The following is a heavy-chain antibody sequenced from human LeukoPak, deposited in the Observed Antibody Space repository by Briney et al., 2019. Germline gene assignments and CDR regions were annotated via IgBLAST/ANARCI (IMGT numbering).Heavy chain of an antibody. CDR2: IRYDGSKK. V-gene: IGHV3-30*02. D-gene: IGHD3-22*01. Sequence: GGSLRLSCAASGFTFSSYGMHWVRQAPGKGLEWVAFIRYDGSKKYYADSVKGRSTISRDNSKNTLYLQMNSLRAEDAAVYYRAKELRYYDSSGYYDDYWGQGTLVTVSS. J-gene: IGHJ4*02. CDR3: AKELRYYDSSGYYDDY. CDR1: GFTFSSYG.